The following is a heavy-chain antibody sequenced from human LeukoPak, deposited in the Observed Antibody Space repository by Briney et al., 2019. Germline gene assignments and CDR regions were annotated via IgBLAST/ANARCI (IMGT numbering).Heavy chain of an antibody. CDR3: ARATTYGSESHILNFDY. J-gene: IGHJ4*02. CDR1: GYTLTIYG. V-gene: IGHV1-18*01. CDR2: ISAYNGNT. D-gene: IGHD3-10*01. Sequence: ASVKVSCTASGYTLTIYGISWVRQAPGQGLEWMGWISAYNGNTNYAQKLQGRVTMTTDTSTSTAYMELRSLRSDDTAVYYCARATTYGSESHILNFDYWGQGTLVTVSS.